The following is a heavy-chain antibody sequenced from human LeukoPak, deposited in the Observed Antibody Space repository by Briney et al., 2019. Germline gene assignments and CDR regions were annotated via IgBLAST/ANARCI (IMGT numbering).Heavy chain of an antibody. V-gene: IGHV1-2*02. Sequence: GASVKVSCKASGYTFTGYYMHWVRQAPGQGLEWTGWINPNSGGTNYAQKFQGRVTMTRDTSISTAYMELSRLTSDDTAIYYCARKDYFDYWGQGTLVTVSS. J-gene: IGHJ4*02. CDR1: GYTFTGYY. CDR2: INPNSGGT. CDR3: ARKDYFDY.